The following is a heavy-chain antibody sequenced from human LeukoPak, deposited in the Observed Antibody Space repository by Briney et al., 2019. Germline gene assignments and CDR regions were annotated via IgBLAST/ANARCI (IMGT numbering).Heavy chain of an antibody. J-gene: IGHJ5*02. D-gene: IGHD3-22*01. V-gene: IGHV3-53*01. CDR2: IFGGGGS. CDR3: ARCPVPYDSSARWFDP. CDR1: GLTVSSNY. Sequence: PGGSLRLSCTASGLTVSSNYMSWVRQAPGKGLEWVSVIFGGGGSYYGDSVRGRFTISRDNSKNTLYLQMNSLRAEDTAVYYCARCPVPYDSSARWFDPWGQGTLVTVSS.